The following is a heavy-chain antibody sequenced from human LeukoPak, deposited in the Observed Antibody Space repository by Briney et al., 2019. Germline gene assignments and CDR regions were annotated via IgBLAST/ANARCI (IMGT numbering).Heavy chain of an antibody. V-gene: IGHV3-33*06. CDR3: AKDHERDGYLQLRYAFDI. CDR2: IWYDGSHQ. D-gene: IGHD5-24*01. J-gene: IGHJ3*02. Sequence: GSSLRLSCAASGFPFSGSGMHWVRQAPGKGLEWVAVIWYDGSHQYYADSVKGRFTISRDNSKNTLDLQMNSLRAEDTAVYYCAKDHERDGYLQLRYAFDIWGQGTMVTVSS. CDR1: GFPFSGSG.